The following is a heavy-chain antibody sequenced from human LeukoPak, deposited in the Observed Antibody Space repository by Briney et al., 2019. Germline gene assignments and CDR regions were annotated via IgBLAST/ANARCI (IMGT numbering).Heavy chain of an antibody. J-gene: IGHJ5*02. CDR2: INPSGGST. D-gene: IGHD3-22*01. CDR3: AREERYYDSSGSDSTRPFDP. CDR1: GYTFTSYY. V-gene: IGHV1-46*01. Sequence: ASVKVSCKASGYTFTSYYMHWVRQAPGQGLEWMGIINPSGGSTSYAQKFQGRVTMTRDTSTSTVYMELSSLRSEDTAVYCCAREERYYDSSGSDSTRPFDPWGQGTLVTVSS.